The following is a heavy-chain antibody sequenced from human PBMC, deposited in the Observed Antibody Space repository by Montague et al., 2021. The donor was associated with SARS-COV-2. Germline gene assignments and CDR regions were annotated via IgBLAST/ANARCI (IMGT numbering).Heavy chain of an antibody. CDR1: GFTVSGNY. CDR2: IYSGGTT. D-gene: IGHD6-19*01. CDR3: ARGSGWFLEEHYFDY. V-gene: IGHV3-53*01. Sequence: SLRLSCAASGFTVSGNYMTWVRQAPGKGLEWVSVIYSGGTTSYADSVKGRFTISRDNSKNTLNLQMNSLRAEDTAVYYCARGSGWFLEEHYFDYWGQGTLLTLSS. J-gene: IGHJ4*02.